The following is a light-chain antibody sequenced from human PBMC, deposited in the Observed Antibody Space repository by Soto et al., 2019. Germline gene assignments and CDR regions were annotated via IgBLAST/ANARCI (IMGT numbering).Light chain of an antibody. J-gene: IGKJ5*01. CDR2: AAS. CDR1: QGISSY. V-gene: IGKV1-9*01. Sequence: DIQLTQSPSFLSASVGDRVTITCRASQGISSYLVWYQQRPGKAPKLLIYAASTLLSGVPSRFSGSGSGTEFTLTIISLQPEDFATYYCQQLNTYPITFGLGTRLEIK. CDR3: QQLNTYPIT.